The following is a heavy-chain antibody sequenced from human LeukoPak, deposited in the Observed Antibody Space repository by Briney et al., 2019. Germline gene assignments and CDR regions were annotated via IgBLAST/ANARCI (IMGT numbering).Heavy chain of an antibody. D-gene: IGHD6-19*01. Sequence: PSETLSLTCTVSGGSISSYYWSWIRQPPGKGLEWIGYIYYSGSTNYNPSLKSRVTISVDTSKNQFSLKLSSVTAADTAVYYCARRGSSGSKYWGQGTLVTVSS. CDR1: GGSISSYY. CDR2: IYYSGST. J-gene: IGHJ4*02. CDR3: ARRGSSGSKY. V-gene: IGHV4-59*12.